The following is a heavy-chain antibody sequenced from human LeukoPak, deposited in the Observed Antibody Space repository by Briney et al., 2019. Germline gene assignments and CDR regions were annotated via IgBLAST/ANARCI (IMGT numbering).Heavy chain of an antibody. V-gene: IGHV1-24*01. CDR2: FDPEDGET. D-gene: IGHD3-3*01. Sequence: GASVKVSCKVSGYTLTELSMHWVRQAPGKGLEWMGGFDPEDGETIYAQKFQGRVTMTEDTSTDTAYMELSSLRSEDTAVYYCAREAPFNDFWSGQPNEYYYYGMDVWGQGTTVTVSS. CDR3: AREAPFNDFWSGQPNEYYYYGMDV. J-gene: IGHJ6*02. CDR1: GYTLTELS.